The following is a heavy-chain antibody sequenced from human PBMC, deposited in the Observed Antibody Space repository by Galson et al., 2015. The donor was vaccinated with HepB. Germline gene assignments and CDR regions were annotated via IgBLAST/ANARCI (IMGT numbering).Heavy chain of an antibody. D-gene: IGHD4-17*01. Sequence: SVKVSCKASGYTFTGYYMHWVRQAPGQGLEWMGWINPNSGGTNYAQKFQGRVTMTRDTSISTAYMELSRLRSDDTAVYYCARDLVSLRDIGAGRGGMDVWGQGTTVTVSS. J-gene: IGHJ6*02. CDR1: GYTFTGYY. CDR3: ARDLVSLRDIGAGRGGMDV. V-gene: IGHV1-2*02. CDR2: INPNSGGT.